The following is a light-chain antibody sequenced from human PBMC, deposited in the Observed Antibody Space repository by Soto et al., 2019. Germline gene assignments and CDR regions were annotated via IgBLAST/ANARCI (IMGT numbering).Light chain of an antibody. Sequence: EIVMTQSPATLSVSPGERVTLSCRASQNVGNNLAWYQQKPGQAPRLLIHGASTRATDIPARFSGSGSGTEFALTISSLQSEDFAVYYCQQHDNWPRTFGQGTKVDNK. J-gene: IGKJ1*01. V-gene: IGKV3-15*01. CDR2: GAS. CDR3: QQHDNWPRT. CDR1: QNVGNN.